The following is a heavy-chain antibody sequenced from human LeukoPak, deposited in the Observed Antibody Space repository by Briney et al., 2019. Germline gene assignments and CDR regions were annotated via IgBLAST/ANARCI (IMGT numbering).Heavy chain of an antibody. V-gene: IGHV3-74*01. J-gene: IGHJ4*02. CDR2: IKGDGIST. CDR3: AKDHYWSIDY. D-gene: IGHD3-3*01. Sequence: PGRSLRLSCAASGFTFSSYGMHWVRHAPGQGLVRVSRIKGDGISTNYADSVKGRFTISRDIAKNTLYLQMNSLRAEDTGVYYCAKDHYWSIDYWGRGTLVTVSS. CDR1: GFTFSSYG.